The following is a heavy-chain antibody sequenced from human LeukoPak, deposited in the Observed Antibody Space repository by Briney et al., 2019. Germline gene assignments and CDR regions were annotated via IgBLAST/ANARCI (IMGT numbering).Heavy chain of an antibody. CDR1: GDSFYSYSAA. D-gene: IGHD1-26*01. V-gene: IGHV6-1*01. CDR3: ARRRGWEIPGSYFAY. Sequence: SQTLSLTCAICGDSFYSYSAAWNWIRQSPSRGLEWLGRTYYRSKWYNDYAVSVKSRITINPDTPKNQFSLQLNSVTPEDTAVYYCARRRGWEIPGSYFAYRGPRTLVTVSS. CDR2: TYYRSKWYN. J-gene: IGHJ4*02.